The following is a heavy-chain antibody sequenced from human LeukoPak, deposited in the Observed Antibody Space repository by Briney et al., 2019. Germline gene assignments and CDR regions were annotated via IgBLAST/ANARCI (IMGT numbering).Heavy chain of an antibody. J-gene: IGHJ4*02. Sequence: SETLSLTCTVAGGSFSRYYWSWIRQPAGKGLEWIGRIYIGGSTNYNPSLKSRVTMSVDTSKNQFSLKLSSVTAADTAVYYCARYLVYGDYVDYWGQGTLVTVSS. CDR2: IYIGGST. CDR3: ARYLVYGDYVDY. V-gene: IGHV4-4*07. CDR1: GGSFSRYY. D-gene: IGHD4-17*01.